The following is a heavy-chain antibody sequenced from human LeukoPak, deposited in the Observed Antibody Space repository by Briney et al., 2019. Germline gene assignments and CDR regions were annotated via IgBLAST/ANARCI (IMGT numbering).Heavy chain of an antibody. CDR1: GFTFSSYE. CDR2: ISSSGSTI. Sequence: GGCLRLSCAASGFTFSSYEMNWVRQAPGKGLEWVSYISSSGSTIYYADSVKGRFTISRDNAKNSLYLQMNSLRAEDTAVYYCARVELDTALVPFDYWGQGTLVTVSS. V-gene: IGHV3-48*03. J-gene: IGHJ4*02. D-gene: IGHD5-18*01. CDR3: ARVELDTALVPFDY.